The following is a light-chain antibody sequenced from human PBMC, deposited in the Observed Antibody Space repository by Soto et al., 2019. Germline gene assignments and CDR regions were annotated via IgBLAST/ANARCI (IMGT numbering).Light chain of an antibody. J-gene: IGLJ1*01. Sequence: QSALTQPLSASGSPGQSVTISCIGTSSDVGAYNFVCWYQQHPGKVPKLMIYEVNKRPSGVPDRFSGSKSGNTASLTVSGLQAEDEAEYYCSSHGGSNAFYVFGTGTKLTV. CDR3: SSHGGSNAFYV. CDR2: EVN. V-gene: IGLV2-8*01. CDR1: SSDVGAYNF.